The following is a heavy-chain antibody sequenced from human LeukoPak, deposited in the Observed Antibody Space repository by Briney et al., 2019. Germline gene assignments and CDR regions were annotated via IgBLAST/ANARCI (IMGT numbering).Heavy chain of an antibody. CDR1: GFTFSSYA. V-gene: IGHV3-30-3*01. Sequence: PGGSLRLSCAASGFTFSSYAMSWVRQAPGKGLEWVAVISYDGSNKYYADSVKGRFTISRDNSKNTLYLQMNSLRAEDTAVYYCARSGSYDFWSGYYSGYNWFDPWGQGTLVTVSS. J-gene: IGHJ5*02. D-gene: IGHD3-3*01. CDR3: ARSGSYDFWSGYYSGYNWFDP. CDR2: ISYDGSNK.